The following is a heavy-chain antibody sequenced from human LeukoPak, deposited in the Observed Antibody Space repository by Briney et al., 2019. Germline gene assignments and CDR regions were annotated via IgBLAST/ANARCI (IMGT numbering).Heavy chain of an antibody. D-gene: IGHD6-13*01. Sequence: GGSLRLSCAASGFSFSSYEMNWVRQAPGKGLEWVSYISSSGSTIYYADSVKGRFTISRDNAKNSLYLQMNSLRAEDTAVYYCAREIAPPGLSSFDYWGQGTLVTVSS. CDR2: ISSSGSTI. CDR1: GFSFSSYE. V-gene: IGHV3-48*03. CDR3: AREIAPPGLSSFDY. J-gene: IGHJ4*02.